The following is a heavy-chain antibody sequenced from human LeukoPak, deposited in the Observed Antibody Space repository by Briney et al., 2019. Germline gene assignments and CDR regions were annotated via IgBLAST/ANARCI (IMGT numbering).Heavy chain of an antibody. CDR1: GFTVSDNY. Sequence: GGSLRLSCAASGFTVSDNYMNWVRQAPGKGLEWVSITYSDDNTYYADSVKGRFTISRDNSKNTIYLQMNSLRAEDTAVYYCVRDSGYDPGPFDYWGQGALVTVSS. CDR2: TYSDDNT. V-gene: IGHV3-53*01. D-gene: IGHD5-12*01. J-gene: IGHJ4*02. CDR3: VRDSGYDPGPFDY.